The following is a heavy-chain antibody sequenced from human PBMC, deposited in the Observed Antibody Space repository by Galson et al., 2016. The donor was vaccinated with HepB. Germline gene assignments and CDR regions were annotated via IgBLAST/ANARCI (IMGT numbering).Heavy chain of an antibody. V-gene: IGHV4-34*10. J-gene: IGHJ5*02. CDR3: ARRPLRYCSSISCSNFFDP. D-gene: IGHD3-9*01. CDR1: GGSFSGYY. Sequence: ETLSLTCAVYGGSFSGYYWSWIRQTPGKGLEWMGEINHGRSSNYQSSLKSRITISVDTAKKQVSLRLYSVTAADTGVYYCARRPLRYCSSISCSNFFDPWGQGIQVTVSS. CDR2: INHGRSS.